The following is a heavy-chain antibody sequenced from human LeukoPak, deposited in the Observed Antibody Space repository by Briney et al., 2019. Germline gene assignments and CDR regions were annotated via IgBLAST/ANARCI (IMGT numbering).Heavy chain of an antibody. Sequence: ASVKVSCKASGGTFSNYAISWVRQAPGQGLEWMGGIIPISGTANYAQKFQGRVTITADESTSTAYIELSSLRSEDTAVYYCARVIRGYSYGTYFDYWGQGTLVTVSS. CDR1: GGTFSNYA. CDR2: IIPISGTA. D-gene: IGHD5-18*01. V-gene: IGHV1-69*13. J-gene: IGHJ4*02. CDR3: ARVIRGYSYGTYFDY.